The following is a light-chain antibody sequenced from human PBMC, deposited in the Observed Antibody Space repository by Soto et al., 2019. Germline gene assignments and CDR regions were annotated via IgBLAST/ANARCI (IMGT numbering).Light chain of an antibody. V-gene: IGLV2-11*01. CDR3: CSFAGSYTLV. Sequence: QSALTQPRSVSGSPGQSVTISCTGTSSDVGGYKFVSWYQQHPGRAPKLMIYDVTKRPLGVPDRFSGSKSGNTASLTISGLQAEDEADYHCCSFAGSYTLVFGGGTKLTVL. CDR2: DVT. CDR1: SSDVGGYKF. J-gene: IGLJ2*01.